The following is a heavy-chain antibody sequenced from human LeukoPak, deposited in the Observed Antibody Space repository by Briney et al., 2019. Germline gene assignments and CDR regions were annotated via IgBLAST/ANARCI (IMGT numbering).Heavy chain of an antibody. D-gene: IGHD2-15*01. CDR2: ISSSSSYI. V-gene: IGHV3-21*01. Sequence: GGSLRLSCAASGFTFSSYSMNWVRQAPGKGLEWVSSISSSSSYIYYPDSVKGRFTISRDNAKNSLYLQMNSLRAEDTAVYYCARDQVVVAATKYYYYYYYMDVWGKGTTVTVSS. CDR1: GFTFSSYS. J-gene: IGHJ6*03. CDR3: ARDQVVVAATKYYYYYYYMDV.